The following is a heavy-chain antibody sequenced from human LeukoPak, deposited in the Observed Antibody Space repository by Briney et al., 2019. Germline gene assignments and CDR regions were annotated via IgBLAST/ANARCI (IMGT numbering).Heavy chain of an antibody. CDR3: GGGGGAGY. V-gene: IGHV4-34*01. D-gene: IGHD6-19*01. Sequence: SETLSLTCAVYGGSFSGYYWSWIRQPPGKGLEWIGEINHSGSTNYNPSLKSRVTISVDTSKNQFSLKLSFVTAAATPVYYFGGGGGAGYWGQGTLVTVSS. J-gene: IGHJ4*02. CDR1: GGSFSGYY. CDR2: INHSGST.